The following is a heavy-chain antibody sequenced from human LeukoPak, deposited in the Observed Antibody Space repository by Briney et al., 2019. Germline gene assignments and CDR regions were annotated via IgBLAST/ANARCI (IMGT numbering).Heavy chain of an antibody. Sequence: ASVKVSCKASGGTFSSYAISWVRQAPGQGLEWMGRIIPILGIANYAQKFYGRVTITADKSTSTAYMELSSLRSEDTAVYYRARVLAAAAGTGYYYGMDVWGQGTTVTVSS. CDR1: GGTFSSYA. CDR3: ARVLAAAAGTGYYYGMDV. V-gene: IGHV1-69*04. CDR2: IIPILGIA. J-gene: IGHJ6*02. D-gene: IGHD6-13*01.